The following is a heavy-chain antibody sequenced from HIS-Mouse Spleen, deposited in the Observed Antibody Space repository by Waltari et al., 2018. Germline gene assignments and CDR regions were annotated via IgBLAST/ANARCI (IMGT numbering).Heavy chain of an antibody. CDR2: IYYSGST. D-gene: IGHD6-13*01. CDR1: GGSIRSRCYH. Sequence: QLQLQESGPGLVKPSETLSLTCTAPGGSIRSRCYHWVWIRQPPGQGLEWIGSIYYSGSTYYNPSLKSRVTISVDTSKNQFSLKLSSVTAADTAVYYCAREIPYSSSWYDWYFDLWGRGTLVTVSS. CDR3: AREIPYSSSWYDWYFDL. V-gene: IGHV4-39*07. J-gene: IGHJ2*01.